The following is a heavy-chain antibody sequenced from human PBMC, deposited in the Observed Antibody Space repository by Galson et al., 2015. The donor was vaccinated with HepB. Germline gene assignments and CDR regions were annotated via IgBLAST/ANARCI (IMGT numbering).Heavy chain of an antibody. CDR3: ARSRSSWYWYFDY. Sequence: SLRLSCAASGFTVSSNYMSWVRQAPGKGLEWVSVIYSGGSTYYADSVKGRFTISRHNSKNTLYLQMNSLRAEDTAVYYCARSRSSWYWYFDYWGQGTLDTVSS. V-gene: IGHV3-53*04. CDR1: GFTVSSNY. CDR2: IYSGGST. J-gene: IGHJ4*02. D-gene: IGHD6-13*01.